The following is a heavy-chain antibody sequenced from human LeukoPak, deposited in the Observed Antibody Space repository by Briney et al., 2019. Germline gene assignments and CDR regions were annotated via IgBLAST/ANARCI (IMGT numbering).Heavy chain of an antibody. CDR2: ISSSGSTI. CDR1: GFTFSSYE. J-gene: IGHJ4*02. Sequence: GGSLRLSCAASGFTFSSYEMNWVRQAPGKGLERVSYISSSGSTIYYADSVKGRFTISRDNAKNSLYLQMNSLRAEDTAVYYCARFIAAPYYFDYWGRGTLVTVSS. V-gene: IGHV3-48*03. D-gene: IGHD6-13*01. CDR3: ARFIAAPYYFDY.